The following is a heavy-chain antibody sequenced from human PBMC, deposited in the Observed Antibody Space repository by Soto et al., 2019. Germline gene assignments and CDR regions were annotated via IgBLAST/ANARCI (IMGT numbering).Heavy chain of an antibody. CDR1: GVSITSGAYY. CDR3: ARARLRAVYAFDF. J-gene: IGHJ3*01. CDR2: IYYNGNT. V-gene: IGHV4-31*03. D-gene: IGHD4-17*01. Sequence: QVQLQESGPGLVKPSQTLSLTCTLSGVSITSGAYYWTWVRQHPGKGLEWIGYIYYNGNTYFSPSLKSRLTISIDTFKNQFSLKLSSVTAADTAMYYCARARLRAVYAFDFWGQGTMVTVSS.